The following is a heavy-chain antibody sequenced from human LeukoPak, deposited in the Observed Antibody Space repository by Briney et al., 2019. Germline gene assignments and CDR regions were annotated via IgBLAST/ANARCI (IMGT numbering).Heavy chain of an antibody. Sequence: PSETLSLTRTVSGDSINSLDLWSWVRQPPGKGLEWIGEINHSGSTNYNPSLKSRVTISVDTSKNQFSLKLSSVTAADTAVYYCARGSPPVLRYFDWLTRPTNWFDPWGQGTLVTVSS. CDR1: GDSINSLDL. CDR2: INHSGST. V-gene: IGHV4-4*02. CDR3: ARGSPPVLRYFDWLTRPTNWFDP. D-gene: IGHD3-9*01. J-gene: IGHJ5*02.